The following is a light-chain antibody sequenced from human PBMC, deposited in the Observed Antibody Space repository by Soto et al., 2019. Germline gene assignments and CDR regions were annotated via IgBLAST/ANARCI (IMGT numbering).Light chain of an antibody. CDR1: QGISSY. CDR3: QQLGSYPIT. Sequence: DIQLTQSPSFLSASVGDRVTITCRASQGISSYLSSLAWYQQKPGKAPKLLIYVASTLQSGVPSRFSGSGSGTEFTLTISGLQPEEFATYYCQQLGSYPITFGGGTKVEIK. J-gene: IGKJ4*01. CDR2: VAS. V-gene: IGKV1-9*01.